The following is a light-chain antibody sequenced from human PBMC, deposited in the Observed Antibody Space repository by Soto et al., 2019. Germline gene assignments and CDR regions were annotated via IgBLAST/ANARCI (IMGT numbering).Light chain of an antibody. J-gene: IGKJ3*01. V-gene: IGKV1-27*01. CDR2: AAS. Sequence: DIQMTQSPSSLAASVGDRVTISCRASQGISNSLAWYQQKPGKVPKLLIYAASTLQSGVSSRFTGGGSGTDFTLTISSLQPEDVATYYCQKYDWPPFTFGPGTKVDIK. CDR3: QKYDWPPFT. CDR1: QGISNS.